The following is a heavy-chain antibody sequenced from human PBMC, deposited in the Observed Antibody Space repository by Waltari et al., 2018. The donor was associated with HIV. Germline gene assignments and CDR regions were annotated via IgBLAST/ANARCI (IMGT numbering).Heavy chain of an antibody. CDR3: ARDHYYGSSGYYSDY. D-gene: IGHD3-22*01. CDR2: ISGYNGDT. CDR1: VYTLTNHG. V-gene: IGHV1-18*01. Sequence: QVHLVQSGAEMRKPGASVTVSCKASVYTLTNHGITWVRQAPGQGLEWMGWISGYNGDTKYAQKVRSRVTMTTDTSTSTAYLEMGGLRFDDTAVYYCARDHYYGSSGYYSDYWGQGTLVTVSS. J-gene: IGHJ4*02.